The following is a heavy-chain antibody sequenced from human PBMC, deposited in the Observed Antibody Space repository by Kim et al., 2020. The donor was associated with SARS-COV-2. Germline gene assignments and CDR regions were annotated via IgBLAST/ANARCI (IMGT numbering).Heavy chain of an antibody. Sequence: SETLSLTCTVSGGSISSSSYYWGWIRQPPRKGLEWIGTIYYSGSTYYNPSLKSRVTISVDTSKNHFSLRLSSVTAADTAVYYCARVESSGWYVPYWGQGTLVTVSS. CDR2: IYYSGST. CDR3: ARVESSGWYVPY. D-gene: IGHD6-19*01. V-gene: IGHV4-39*02. CDR1: GGSISSSSYY. J-gene: IGHJ4*02.